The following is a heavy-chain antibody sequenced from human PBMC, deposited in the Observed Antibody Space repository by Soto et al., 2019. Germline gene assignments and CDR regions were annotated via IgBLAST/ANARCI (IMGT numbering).Heavy chain of an antibody. CDR2: IWYDGSNK. J-gene: IGHJ6*02. D-gene: IGHD3-22*01. Sequence: AGSLRLSCAASGFTFSRDGMHWVRKATGKGLEWVAVIWYDGSNKYYADSVKGRFTISRDNSKNTLYLQMNSLRAEDTAVYYCARELLVVSDYYYYGMDVWGQGTTVTVSS. CDR1: GFTFSRDG. V-gene: IGHV3-33*01. CDR3: ARELLVVSDYYYYGMDV.